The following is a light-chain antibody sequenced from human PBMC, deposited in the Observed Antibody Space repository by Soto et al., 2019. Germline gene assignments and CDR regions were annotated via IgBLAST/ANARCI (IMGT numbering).Light chain of an antibody. J-gene: IGLJ7*01. CDR1: SSDIGGYKY. CDR2: EVG. Sequence: QLVLTQPASVSGSPGQSITISCTGTSSDIGGYKYVSWYQQHPGKAPKLVIYEVGDRPSGVSNRFSGSKSGNTASLTISGLQAEDEADYYCSSYTTSGTLVFGGGTQLTVL. V-gene: IGLV2-14*01. CDR3: SSYTTSGTLV.